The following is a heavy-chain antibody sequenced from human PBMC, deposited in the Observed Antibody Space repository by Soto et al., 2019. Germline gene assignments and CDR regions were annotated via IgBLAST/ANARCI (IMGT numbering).Heavy chain of an antibody. CDR2: IYYSGST. V-gene: IGHV4-39*01. J-gene: IGHJ5*02. Sequence: QLQLQESGPGLVKPSETLSLTCTVSGGSISSSSYYWGWIRQPPGKGLEWIGSIYYSGSTYYNPSLKSRVTISVDTSKNQFSLKLSSVTAADTAVYYCARHGPGYSSSWYQSPKYNWFDPWGQGTLVTVSS. D-gene: IGHD6-13*01. CDR1: GGSISSSSYY. CDR3: ARHGPGYSSSWYQSPKYNWFDP.